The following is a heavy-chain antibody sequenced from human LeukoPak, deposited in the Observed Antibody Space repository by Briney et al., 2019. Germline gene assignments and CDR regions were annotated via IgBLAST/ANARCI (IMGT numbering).Heavy chain of an antibody. J-gene: IGHJ4*02. Sequence: GGSLRLSCTASGFTFSNSWMSWVRQAPGKGLEWVANIRQDGSEKYYVDSVKGRFTISRDNAKNSLFLQMNSLSAEDTAIYYCAKWGDYDVLTGYYDSDYWGQGTLVTVSS. CDR3: AKWGDYDVLTGYYDSDY. V-gene: IGHV3-7*03. CDR2: IRQDGSEK. D-gene: IGHD3-9*01. CDR1: GFTFSNSW.